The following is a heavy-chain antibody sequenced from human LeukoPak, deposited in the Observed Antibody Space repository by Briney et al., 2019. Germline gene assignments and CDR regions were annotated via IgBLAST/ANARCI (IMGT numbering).Heavy chain of an antibody. V-gene: IGHV4-31*03. CDR3: SRGLDSRKLGY. CDR1: GASFNSDDQY. CDR2: IHPSGML. J-gene: IGHJ4*02. D-gene: IGHD3-22*01. Sequence: SQTLSLTCTVSGASFNSDDQYWNWIRQSPGKGLEWIGSIHPSGMLYNNPSLESRVTMSRDTSKNQFSLNLNSVTAADTAVYFCSRGLDSRKLGYRGQGILVTVSS.